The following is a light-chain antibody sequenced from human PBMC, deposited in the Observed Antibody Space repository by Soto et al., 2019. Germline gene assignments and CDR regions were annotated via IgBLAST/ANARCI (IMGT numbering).Light chain of an antibody. V-gene: IGKV3-11*01. CDR1: QSVSTY. CDR2: DVS. J-gene: IGKJ5*01. Sequence: EIVITQSPATLSVSPGERVTLSCRASQSVSTYLAWYKQKPGQVPRLLIYDVSNRATGISARFSGSGSGTEFTLTINSLEPEDSEVYYCQHRSNWPPTFGQGTRLEIK. CDR3: QHRSNWPPT.